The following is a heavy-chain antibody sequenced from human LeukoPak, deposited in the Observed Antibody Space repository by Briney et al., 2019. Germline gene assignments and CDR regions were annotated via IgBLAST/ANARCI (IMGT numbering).Heavy chain of an antibody. CDR2: IRYDGSNK. CDR1: GFTFSSYG. J-gene: IGHJ4*02. D-gene: IGHD3-10*01. V-gene: IGHV3-30*02. Sequence: GGSLRLSCAASGFTFSSYGMHWVRQAPGKGLEWVAFIRYDGSNKYYADSVKGRFTISRDNSKNTLYLQMNSLRAEDTAVYYCAKMVRGVIITYSDYWGQGTLVTVSS. CDR3: AKMVRGVIITYSDY.